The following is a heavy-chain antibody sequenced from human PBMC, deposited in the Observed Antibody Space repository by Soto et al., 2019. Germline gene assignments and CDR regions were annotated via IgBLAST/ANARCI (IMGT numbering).Heavy chain of an antibody. Sequence: QVQLVQSEGERKKRGASGKVSCKASGYTFTRFGIGWVRQAPGQGLEYMGWISVDNGHTDYAQKFQGRVTMTVDTSTTTVYMELTNLISDDTAVYYCARFLQLRPLDYWGQGTLVTVSS. CDR2: ISVDNGHT. J-gene: IGHJ4*02. V-gene: IGHV1-18*04. CDR1: GYTFTRFG. D-gene: IGHD1-1*01. CDR3: ARFLQLRPLDY.